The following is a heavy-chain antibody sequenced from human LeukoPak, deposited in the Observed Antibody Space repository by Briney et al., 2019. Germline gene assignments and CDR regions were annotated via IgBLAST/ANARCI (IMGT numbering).Heavy chain of an antibody. CDR3: ARLELELAGGFDP. J-gene: IGHJ5*02. V-gene: IGHV4-59*01. CDR2: IYYSGST. Sequence: SETLSLTCTVSGGSISSYYWSWIRQPPGKGLEWIGYIYYSGSTNYNPSLKSRVTISVDTSKNQFSLKLSSVTAADTAVYYCARLELELAGGFDPWGQGTLVTVSS. CDR1: GGSISSYY. D-gene: IGHD1-7*01.